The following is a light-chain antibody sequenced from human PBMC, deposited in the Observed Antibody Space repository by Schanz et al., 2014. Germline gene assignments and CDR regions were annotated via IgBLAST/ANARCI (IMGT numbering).Light chain of an antibody. Sequence: SALTQPASVSGSPGQSITISCIGTSSDVGGYNYVSWYQQHPGKAPKLMIYEVTKRPSGVPDRFSGSKSGNTASLTVSGLQAEDEADYYCSSYAGSNNWRVFGGGTKLTVL. CDR3: SSYAGSNNWRV. CDR2: EVT. V-gene: IGLV2-8*01. J-gene: IGLJ2*01. CDR1: SSDVGGYNY.